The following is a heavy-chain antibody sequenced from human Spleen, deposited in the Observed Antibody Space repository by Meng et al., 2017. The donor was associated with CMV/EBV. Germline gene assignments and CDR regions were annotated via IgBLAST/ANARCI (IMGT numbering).Heavy chain of an antibody. V-gene: IGHV3-7*03. J-gene: IGHJ4*02. CDR2: IKEDGSEE. D-gene: IGHD1-26*01. CDR1: GFTFSNYW. CDR3: ANSHGGSYGGFDY. Sequence: GESLKISCTASGFTFSNYWMTWVRQAPGKGLEWVANIKEDGSEEYYVDSVKGRFTISRDNSKNTLYLQMNSLRAEDTAVYYCANSHGGSYGGFDYWGQGTLVTVSS.